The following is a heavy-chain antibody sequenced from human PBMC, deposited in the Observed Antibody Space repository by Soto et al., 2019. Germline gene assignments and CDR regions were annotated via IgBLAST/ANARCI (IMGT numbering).Heavy chain of an antibody. V-gene: IGHV1-46*01. CDR1: GYTFTSYA. J-gene: IGHJ3*02. CDR2: INPSGGST. CDR3: ARRPYDSSGYSAFDI. D-gene: IGHD3-22*01. Sequence: ASVKVSCKASGYTFTSYAMHWVRQAPGQGLEWMGIINPSGGSTSYAQYFQGRVTMTRDTSNSTAYMEWSSLKASDTAMYYCARRPYDSSGYSAFDIWGQGTMVTVSS.